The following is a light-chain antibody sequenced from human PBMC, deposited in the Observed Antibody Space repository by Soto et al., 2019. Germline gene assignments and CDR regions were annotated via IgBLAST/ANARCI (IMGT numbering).Light chain of an antibody. CDR1: QSVSSNY. Sequence: EIVLVGCPVTLSVCPGEIAAVSWGASQSVSSNYLAWYQQKPGQAPRLLIYGASSRATGIPDRFSGTGSGADFTLTISRLEPEDFAVYYCPQYGDSLYTFGRGTKVDI. CDR3: PQYGDSLYT. V-gene: IGKV3-20*01. J-gene: IGKJ4*01. CDR2: GAS.